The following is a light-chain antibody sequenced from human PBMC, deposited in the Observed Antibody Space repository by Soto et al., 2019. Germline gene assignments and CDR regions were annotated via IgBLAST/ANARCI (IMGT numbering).Light chain of an antibody. Sequence: QSALTQPAYVSGSPGQSITISCTGTSSDVGGYNYVSWYQQHPGKAPKLMIYDVSNRPSGVSNRFSGSKSGNTASLTISGLQPEDEADYYCSSYTSSSTRVFGGGTKLTVL. V-gene: IGLV2-14*01. CDR2: DVS. J-gene: IGLJ3*02. CDR1: SSDVGGYNY. CDR3: SSYTSSSTRV.